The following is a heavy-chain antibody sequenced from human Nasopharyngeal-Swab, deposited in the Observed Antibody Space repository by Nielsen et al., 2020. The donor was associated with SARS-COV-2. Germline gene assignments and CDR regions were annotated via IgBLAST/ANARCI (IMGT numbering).Heavy chain of an antibody. Sequence: SETLSLTCTVSGGSISSSSYYWGWIRQPPGKGLEWLGSFSYSGSTYYNPSLKSRVTISVDTSKNQFSLKLSSVTAADTAVYYCARHASYYDSSGPFDYWGQGTLVTVSS. CDR3: ARHASYYDSSGPFDY. V-gene: IGHV4-39*01. CDR1: GGSISSSSYY. D-gene: IGHD3-22*01. J-gene: IGHJ4*02. CDR2: FSYSGST.